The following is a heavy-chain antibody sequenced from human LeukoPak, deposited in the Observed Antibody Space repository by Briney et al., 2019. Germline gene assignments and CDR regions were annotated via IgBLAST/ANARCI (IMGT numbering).Heavy chain of an antibody. CDR1: GFTFSSYS. Sequence: GGSLRLSCAASGFTFSSYSMNWVRQAPGKGLDWVSSISSSSAYIYYADSVKGRFTISRDNTKNSLYLQMNSLRAEDTAVYYCAKHDSSSFDAFDIWGQGTMVTVSS. V-gene: IGHV3-21*01. J-gene: IGHJ3*02. CDR3: AKHDSSSFDAFDI. D-gene: IGHD6-13*01. CDR2: ISSSSAYI.